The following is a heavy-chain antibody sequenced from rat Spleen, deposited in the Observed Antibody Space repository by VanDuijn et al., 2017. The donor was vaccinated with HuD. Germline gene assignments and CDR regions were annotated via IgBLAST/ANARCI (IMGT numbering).Heavy chain of an antibody. CDR3: ARTLGDRYWYFDF. J-gene: IGHJ1*01. D-gene: IGHD5-1*01. CDR2: ISYEGSGT. Sequence: EVQLVESGGGLVQPGRSMKLSCAASGFTFSDYYMAWVRQAPKKGLEWVASISYEGSGTYYGDSVKGRFTISRDNAKNTLYLQMDSLRSEDTATYYCARTLGDRYWYFDFWGPGTMVTVSS. V-gene: IGHV5-22*01. CDR1: GFTFSDYY.